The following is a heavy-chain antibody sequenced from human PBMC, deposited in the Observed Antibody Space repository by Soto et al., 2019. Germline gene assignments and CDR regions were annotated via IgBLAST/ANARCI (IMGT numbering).Heavy chain of an antibody. J-gene: IGHJ4*02. CDR1: GFTFSSYG. V-gene: IGHV3-30*18. CDR3: AKDKSEGVAAPFDY. D-gene: IGHD2-15*01. Sequence: GGSLRLSCAASGFTFSSYGMHWVRQAPGKGLEWVAVISYDGSNKYYADSVKGRFTISRDNSKNTLYLQMNSLRAEDTAVYYCAKDKSEGVAAPFDYWGQGTLVTVSS. CDR2: ISYDGSNK.